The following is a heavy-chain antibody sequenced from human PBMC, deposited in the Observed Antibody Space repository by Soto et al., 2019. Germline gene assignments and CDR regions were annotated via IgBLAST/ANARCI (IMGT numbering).Heavy chain of an antibody. CDR1: GYTFTNYA. CDR2: VNTYNGNP. CDR3: ARESQYSTDWQRFDS. D-gene: IGHD6-6*01. V-gene: IGHV1-18*01. J-gene: IGHJ4*02. Sequence: QVQLVQSGVEVKKPGASVKVSCKASGYTFTNYAISWVRQAPGRGLEWMGWVNTYNGNPNYAQIFQGRVTMTTDTSTGTAYMELRSLNSDDSAVYYCARESQYSTDWQRFDSWGQGTLVTVSS.